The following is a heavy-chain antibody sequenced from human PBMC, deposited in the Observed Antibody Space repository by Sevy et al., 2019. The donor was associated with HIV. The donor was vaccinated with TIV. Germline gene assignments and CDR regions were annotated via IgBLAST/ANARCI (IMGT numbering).Heavy chain of an antibody. J-gene: IGHJ6*02. CDR3: ARLTTLPTFGLYGMDV. Sequence: ASVKVSCKASGYTFTDYYIHWVRQAPGQGLEWMAWINPNDGVTNYAQRFQGGVTVTRDTSISTAYMELRRLRSDDTAMYYCARLTTLPTFGLYGMDVWGQGTTVTVSS. CDR1: GYTFTDYY. V-gene: IGHV1-2*02. CDR2: INPNDGVT. D-gene: IGHD3-16*01.